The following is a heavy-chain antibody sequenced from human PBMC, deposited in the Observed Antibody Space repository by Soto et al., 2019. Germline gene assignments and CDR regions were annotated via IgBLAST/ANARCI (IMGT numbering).Heavy chain of an antibody. V-gene: IGHV5-51*01. D-gene: IGHD2-21*02. CDR1: GYSFTSYW. CDR3: ARHEGSTSVTGFYGMDV. Sequence: PGESLKISCKGSGYSFTSYWIGWVRQMPGKGLEWMGIIYPGDSDTRYSPSFQGQVTISADKSISTAYLQWSSLKASDTAMYYCARHEGSTSVTGFYGMDVWGQGTTVTVSS. CDR2: IYPGDSDT. J-gene: IGHJ6*02.